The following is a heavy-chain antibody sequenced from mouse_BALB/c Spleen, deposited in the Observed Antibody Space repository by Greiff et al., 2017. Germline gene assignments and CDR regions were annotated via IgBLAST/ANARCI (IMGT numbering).Heavy chain of an antibody. CDR3: ARGDYYGSNYFDY. CDR2: IDPSDSET. D-gene: IGHD1-1*01. V-gene: IGHV1-69*02. CDR1: GYTFTSYW. Sequence: QVQLQQPGAELVKPGAPVKLSCKASGYTFTSYWMNWVKQRPGRGLEWIGRIDPSDSETHYNQKFKDKATLTVDKSSSTAYIQLSSLTSEDSAVYYCARGDYYGSNYFDYWGQGTTLTVSS. J-gene: IGHJ2*01.